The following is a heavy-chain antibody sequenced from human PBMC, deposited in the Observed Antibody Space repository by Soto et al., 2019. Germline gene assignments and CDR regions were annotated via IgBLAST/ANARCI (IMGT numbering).Heavy chain of an antibody. V-gene: IGHV3-74*01. CDR2: INSDGSST. CDR1: GFTFSSYW. CDR3: ARDPSVVVPAAMTLGGMDV. J-gene: IGHJ6*02. Sequence: PGGSLRLSCAASGFTFSSYWMHWVRQAPGKGLVWVSRINSDGSSTSYADSVKGRFTISRDNAKNTLYLQMNSLRAEDTAVYYCARDPSVVVPAAMTLGGMDVWGQGTTVT. D-gene: IGHD2-2*01.